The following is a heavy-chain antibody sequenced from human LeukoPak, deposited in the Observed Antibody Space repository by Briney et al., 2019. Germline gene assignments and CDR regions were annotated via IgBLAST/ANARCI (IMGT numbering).Heavy chain of an antibody. J-gene: IGHJ4*02. V-gene: IGHV3-33*01. Sequence: PGGSLRLSCAASGFTFSSYGMHWVRQAPGKGLEWVAVIWYDGSNKYYADSVKGRFTISRDNSKNTLYLQMNSLRAEDTAVYYCARGLSYDSSGYYFDYWGQGTLVTVSS. CDR3: ARGLSYDSSGYYFDY. CDR2: IWYDGSNK. D-gene: IGHD3-22*01. CDR1: GFTFSSYG.